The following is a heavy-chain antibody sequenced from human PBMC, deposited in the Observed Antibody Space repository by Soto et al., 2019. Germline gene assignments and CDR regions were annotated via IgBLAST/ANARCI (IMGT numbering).Heavy chain of an antibody. J-gene: IGHJ6*03. V-gene: IGHV4-39*01. CDR1: GGSISSSSYY. CDR3: ASIAGSGSYYVNYYYYYMDV. CDR2: FYYSGST. Sequence: QLQLQESGPGLVKPSETLSLTCTVSGGSISSSSYYWGWIRQPPGKGLEGIGRFYYSGSTYYNPSLKSRVTISVDTSKNQFSLKLSSVTAADTAVYYCASIAGSGSYYVNYYYYYMDVWGKGTTVTVSS. D-gene: IGHD3-10*01.